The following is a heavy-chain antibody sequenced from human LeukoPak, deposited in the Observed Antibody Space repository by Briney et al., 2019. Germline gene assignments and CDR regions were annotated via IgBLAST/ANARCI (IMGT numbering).Heavy chain of an antibody. J-gene: IGHJ4*02. V-gene: IGHV1-2*02. CDR2: ITPSSGGT. Sequence: GASVKVSCKASGYTLTDYYIHWVRQAPGQGLEWMGWITPSSGGTIYAQKFQGRVTMTRDMSISTAYMELSRLRSDDTAVYYCARFAVHRRLAVAGQFGLDYWGQGTLVTVSS. CDR3: ARFAVHRRLAVAGQFGLDY. D-gene: IGHD6-19*01. CDR1: GYTLTDYY.